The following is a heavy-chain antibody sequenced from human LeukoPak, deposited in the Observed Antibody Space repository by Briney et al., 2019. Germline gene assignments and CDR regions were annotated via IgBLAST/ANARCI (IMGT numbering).Heavy chain of an antibody. CDR1: GGSFSGYY. CDR3: ARGAQTYYGKAPVDY. Sequence: SETLSLTCAVYGGSFSGYYWSWISQPPGKGLEWIGEINHSGSTNYNPSLKGRVTISVDTSKSQFSLKLNSMTAADTAVYYCARGAQTYYGKAPVDYWGQGTLVTVSS. CDR2: INHSGST. V-gene: IGHV4-34*01. D-gene: IGHD3-10*01. J-gene: IGHJ4*02.